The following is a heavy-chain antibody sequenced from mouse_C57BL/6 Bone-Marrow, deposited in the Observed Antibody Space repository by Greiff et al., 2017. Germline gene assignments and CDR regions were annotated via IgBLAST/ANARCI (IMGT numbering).Heavy chain of an antibody. V-gene: IGHV1-59*01. CDR2: IDPSDSYT. CDR1: GYTFTSYW. J-gene: IGHJ1*03. Sequence: VQLQQPGAELVRPGTSVKLSCKASGYTFTSYWMHWVKQRPGQGLEWIGVIDPSDSYTNYNQKFKGKATLTVDTSSSTAYMQLSSLTSEDSAVYYCARRGSNYVDWYFDVWGTGTTVTVSS. D-gene: IGHD2-5*01. CDR3: ARRGSNYVDWYFDV.